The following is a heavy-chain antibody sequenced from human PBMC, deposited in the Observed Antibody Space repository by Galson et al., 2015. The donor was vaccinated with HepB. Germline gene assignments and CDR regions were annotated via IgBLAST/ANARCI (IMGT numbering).Heavy chain of an antibody. J-gene: IGHJ4*02. D-gene: IGHD4-23*01. CDR1: TFIFSTYS. Sequence: SLRLSCAASTFIFSTYSMNWVRQAPGKGLEWVSYISSSSTTIYYADSVKGRFTISRDNAKSSLYLQMNSLRAEDTAVYYCAREFDDYGGNSVGVDYWGQGTLVTVSS. V-gene: IGHV3-48*04. CDR3: AREFDDYGGNSVGVDY. CDR2: ISSSSTTI.